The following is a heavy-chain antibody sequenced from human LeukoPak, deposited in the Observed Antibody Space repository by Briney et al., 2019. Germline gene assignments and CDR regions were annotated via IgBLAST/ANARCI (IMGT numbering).Heavy chain of an antibody. V-gene: IGHV3-43*02. CDR1: GFTFDDYA. CDR2: ISGDGGST. Sequence: PGGSLRLSXAASGFTFDDYAMPWVRQAPGKGMEWISLISGDGGSTYYADSVKGRFTISRDNSKNSLYLQMNSLRTEDTALYYCAKERLWGSYRTNGIDYWGQGTLVTVSS. J-gene: IGHJ4*02. D-gene: IGHD3-16*02. CDR3: AKERLWGSYRTNGIDY.